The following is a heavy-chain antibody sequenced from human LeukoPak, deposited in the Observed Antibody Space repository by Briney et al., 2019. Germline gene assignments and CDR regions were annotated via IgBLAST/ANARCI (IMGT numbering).Heavy chain of an antibody. D-gene: IGHD1-1*01. V-gene: IGHV3-7*01. CDR3: ARAKTTGTTEYGMDV. CDR2: INQDGSEK. J-gene: IGHJ6*04. CDR1: GFSFSRYW. Sequence: GGSLRLSCAASGFSFSRYWMSWVRQAPGKGLEWVANINQDGSEKYYVDSVKGRFTISRDNAKKSLYLQMNSLRAEDTAVYYCARAKTTGTTEYGMDVWGKGTTVTVSS.